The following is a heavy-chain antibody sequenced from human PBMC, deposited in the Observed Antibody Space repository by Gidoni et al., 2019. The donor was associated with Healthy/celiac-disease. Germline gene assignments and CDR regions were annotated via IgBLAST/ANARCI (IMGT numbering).Heavy chain of an antibody. V-gene: IGHV4-4*07. CDR3: ERALPGGAVAGITFDY. CDR1: GCSISRYY. Sequence: HVQLQESGPGLVKPSETLSLTCPVSGCSISRYYWSWIRQPAGKGMEWIGRIYNSGSNNYNHSLKSRVTRSVDTSKNQFYLKLSYVTAADTAVYYCERALPGGAVAGITFDYWGQGTLVTVSS. D-gene: IGHD6-19*01. CDR2: IYNSGSN. J-gene: IGHJ4*02.